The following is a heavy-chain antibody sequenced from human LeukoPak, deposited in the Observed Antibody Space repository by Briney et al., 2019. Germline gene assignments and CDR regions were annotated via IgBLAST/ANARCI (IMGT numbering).Heavy chain of an antibody. CDR3: AKVSGGGLYYDGMDV. J-gene: IGHJ6*02. V-gene: IGHV3-23*01. CDR1: GFTFNNYA. Sequence: GGSLRLSCAASGFTFNNYAMNWVRQAPGKGLEWVSVTSGSGGTTYYADSVKGRFTISRDSSKNTLYLQMNSLRAEDTAVYYCAKVSGGGLYYDGMDVWGQGTTVTVSS. D-gene: IGHD1-14*01. CDR2: TSGSGGTT.